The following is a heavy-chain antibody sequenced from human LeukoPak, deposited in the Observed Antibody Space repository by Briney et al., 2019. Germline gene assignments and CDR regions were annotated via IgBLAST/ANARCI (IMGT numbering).Heavy chain of an antibody. V-gene: IGHV1-2*06. CDR1: GYTFTNHY. CDR2: IDPNTGGT. J-gene: IGHJ4*02. D-gene: IGHD1-26*01. CDR3: ASLYDIVGTTVDY. Sequence: ASVTVSCTTSGYTFTNHYIHWVRQAPGQGLEWMGRIDPNTGGTKSAKNFQGRVTMTRDTSISTAYMALSGLRSDDTAVYYCASLYDIVGTTVDYWGQGTLVTVSS.